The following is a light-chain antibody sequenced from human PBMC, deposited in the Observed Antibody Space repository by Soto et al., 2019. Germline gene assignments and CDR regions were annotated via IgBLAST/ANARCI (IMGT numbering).Light chain of an antibody. CDR1: QTISSW. Sequence: DILLTQSPSSLSASVGDRVTITCRASQTISSWLAWYQQKPGKAPKLLIYKASTLKSGVPSRFSGSGSGTEFTLTISSLEPEDFAVYYCQQRSNWPPSITFGQGTRLEIK. J-gene: IGKJ5*01. V-gene: IGKV1-5*03. CDR2: KAS. CDR3: QQRSNWPPSIT.